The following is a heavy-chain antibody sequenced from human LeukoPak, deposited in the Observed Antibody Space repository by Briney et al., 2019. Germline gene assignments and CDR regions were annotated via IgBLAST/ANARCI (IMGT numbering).Heavy chain of an antibody. Sequence: GGSLRLSCVASGFRFGRDWISWVRQAPGKGLEWVTCVKQDGTEKNYVVSVWGRFTVSVDNGKNSLYLQMNSLRAEDTAKYYCATLDSTKSVLWGRGTAVIVSS. V-gene: IGHV3-7*01. J-gene: IGHJ1*01. CDR3: ATLDSTKSVL. D-gene: IGHD2-2*01. CDR1: GFRFGRDW. CDR2: VKQDGTEK.